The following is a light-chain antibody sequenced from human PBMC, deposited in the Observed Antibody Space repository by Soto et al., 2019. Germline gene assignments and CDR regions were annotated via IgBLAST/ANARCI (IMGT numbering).Light chain of an antibody. V-gene: IGKV3-11*01. CDR2: DAS. CDR3: QQRSNWPIT. CDR1: QSVSGD. Sequence: VVMPQSPATLSVSPGERATLSCMASQSVSGDLAWYQQKPGQAPRLLIYDASNRATGIPARFSGSGSGTDFTLTISSLEPEDFAVYYCQQRSNWPITVGQGTRLENK. J-gene: IGKJ5*01.